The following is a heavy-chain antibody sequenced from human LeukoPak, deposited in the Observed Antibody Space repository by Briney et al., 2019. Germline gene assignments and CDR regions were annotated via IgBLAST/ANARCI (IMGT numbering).Heavy chain of an antibody. CDR3: ARVPEVAYAFDI. CDR1: GGSISSSSYY. D-gene: IGHD5-12*01. Sequence: PSETLSLTCTVSGGSISSSSYYWGWIRQPPGKGREWIGSIYYSGGTYYNPSLKSRVSISVDTSKNQFSLKLSSVTAADTAVYYCARVPEVAYAFDIWGQGTMVTVSS. V-gene: IGHV4-39*07. J-gene: IGHJ3*02. CDR2: IYYSGGT.